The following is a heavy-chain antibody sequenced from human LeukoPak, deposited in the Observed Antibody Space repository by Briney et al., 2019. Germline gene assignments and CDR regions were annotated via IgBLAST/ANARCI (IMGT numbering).Heavy chain of an antibody. D-gene: IGHD2-21*01. CDR3: VRDIQWRFDP. Sequence: ASVKVSCKASGYIFTTYGISWVRQAPGQGLEWMGWISTNKGNTNYAQRLQGRVTMTADTSTSTAYMELRSLRSDDTAIYYCVRDIQWRFDPWGQGALVTVSS. CDR2: ISTNKGNT. CDR1: GYIFTTYG. J-gene: IGHJ5*02. V-gene: IGHV1-18*01.